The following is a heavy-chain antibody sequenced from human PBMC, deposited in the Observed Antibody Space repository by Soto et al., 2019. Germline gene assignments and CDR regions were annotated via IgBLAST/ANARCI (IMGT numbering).Heavy chain of an antibody. CDR2: INHCGSN. D-gene: IGHD3-9*01. V-gene: IGHV4-34*01. Sequence: QVQLQQWGAGLLKPSETLSLTCAVYGGSFSGYYWSWIRQPPGTGVEWIGEINHCGSNNYNPSLKSRATTSVDTCKQHFSLKLTALTDADTAAYCWASDKMTGRFDYWGQGPLVIVSS. CDR3: ASDKMTGRFDY. J-gene: IGHJ4*02. CDR1: GGSFSGYY.